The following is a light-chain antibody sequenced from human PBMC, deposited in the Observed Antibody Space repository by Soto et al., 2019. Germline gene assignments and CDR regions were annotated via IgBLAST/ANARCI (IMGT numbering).Light chain of an antibody. Sequence: DIPMTQSPSSLSASVGDRVTITCRASQSISTYLIWYQQKPGKAPKLLIYAATILQSGVPSRFSGSVSGTDFTLTISTLQPEDFATYACQQSYSSLTFGGGTKVDIQ. V-gene: IGKV1-39*01. J-gene: IGKJ4*01. CDR2: AAT. CDR3: QQSYSSLT. CDR1: QSISTY.